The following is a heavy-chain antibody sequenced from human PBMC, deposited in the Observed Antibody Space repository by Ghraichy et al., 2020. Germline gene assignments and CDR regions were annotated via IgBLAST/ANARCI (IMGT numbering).Heavy chain of an antibody. D-gene: IGHD6-13*01. J-gene: IGHJ4*02. V-gene: IGHV1-18*01. CDR2: ISAYNGNT. Sequence: ASVKVSCKASGYTFTTYGISWVRQAPGQGLEWMGWISAYNGNTNYAQKLQGRVTMTTDTSTSTAYMELRSLRSDDTAVYYCARDSGTWRQAPVDYWGQGTLVTVSS. CDR1: GYTFTTYG. CDR3: ARDSGTWRQAPVDY.